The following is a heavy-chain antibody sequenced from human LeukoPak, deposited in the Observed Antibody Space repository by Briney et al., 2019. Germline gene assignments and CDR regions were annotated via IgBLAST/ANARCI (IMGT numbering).Heavy chain of an antibody. V-gene: IGHV3-48*01. CDR2: IGTSSTTI. CDR1: GFTFSSYT. J-gene: IGHJ4*02. CDR3: AKDTNCGGNCYSPPVDY. Sequence: GGSLRLSCAASGFTFSSYTMNWVRQPPGKGLEWVSNIGTSSTTIYYADSVKGRFTISRDNAKNSLYLQMNSLRAEDTAIYYCAKDTNCGGNCYSPPVDYWGQETLVTVSS. D-gene: IGHD2-21*01.